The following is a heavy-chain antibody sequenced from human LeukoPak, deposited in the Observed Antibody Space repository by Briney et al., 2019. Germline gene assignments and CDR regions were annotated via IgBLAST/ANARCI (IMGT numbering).Heavy chain of an antibody. CDR2: IRYYGSKK. J-gene: IGHJ4*02. Sequence: PGGSLRLSCAASGFNFSYYGMYWVRQAPGKGLEWVTFIRYYGSKKYYTDSVKGRFTISRDNSRNTLYLQMNSLGAEDTAVYYCEQNGRTAVLKGDAYFDYWGQGTLVTVSS. CDR3: EQNGRTAVLKGDAYFDY. CDR1: GFNFSYYG. V-gene: IGHV3-30*02. D-gene: IGHD5-18*01.